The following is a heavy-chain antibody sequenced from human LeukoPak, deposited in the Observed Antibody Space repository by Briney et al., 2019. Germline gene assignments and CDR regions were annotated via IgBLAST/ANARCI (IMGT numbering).Heavy chain of an antibody. CDR2: ISGSTSIT. D-gene: IGHD5-18*01. CDR3: AKVSGRIQIWPQPFGDGMDV. J-gene: IGHJ6*02. Sequence: GSLRLSCAASGITFINYVMSWVRQAPGKGLECVSAISGSTSITYYADSVKGRFTISRDDSQNMLYLQMTSLRAEDTAVYYCAKVSGRIQIWPQPFGDGMDVWGQGTTVTVSS. V-gene: IGHV3-23*01. CDR1: GITFINYV.